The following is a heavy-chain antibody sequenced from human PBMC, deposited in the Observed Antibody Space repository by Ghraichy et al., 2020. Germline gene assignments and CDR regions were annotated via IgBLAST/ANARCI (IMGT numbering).Heavy chain of an antibody. D-gene: IGHD3-10*01. Sequence: GGSLRLSCVASGFTFSSYWMSWVRQAPGKGLEWVANIKQDGSEKYYVDSVKGRFTISRDNAKNSLYLQMNSLRAEDTAVYYCARGSSTAYYYGSGSYFYFDYWGQGTLVTVSS. CDR1: GFTFSSYW. J-gene: IGHJ4*02. V-gene: IGHV3-7*01. CDR2: IKQDGSEK. CDR3: ARGSSTAYYYGSGSYFYFDY.